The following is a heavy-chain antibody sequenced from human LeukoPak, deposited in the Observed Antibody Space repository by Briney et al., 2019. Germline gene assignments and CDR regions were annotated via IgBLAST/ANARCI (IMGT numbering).Heavy chain of an antibody. Sequence: SETLSLTCTVSGGSISSGGHYWSWIRLHPGKGLEWIGYIYYSGSTYSNPSLKSRVTISVDTSKNQFSLKLSSVTAADTAVYYCARARYHDYFDYWGQGTLVTVSS. J-gene: IGHJ4*02. CDR3: ARARYHDYFDY. V-gene: IGHV4-31*03. CDR1: GGSISSGGHY. CDR2: IYYSGST. D-gene: IGHD3-22*01.